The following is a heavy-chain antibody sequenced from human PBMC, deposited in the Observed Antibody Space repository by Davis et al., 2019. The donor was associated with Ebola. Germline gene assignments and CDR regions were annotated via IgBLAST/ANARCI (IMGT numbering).Heavy chain of an antibody. Sequence: ASVKVSCKASGYTFTSYYMHWVRQAPGQRLDWMGWINAGNGNTKYSQKFQGRVTITRDTSASTAYMELSSLRSEDTAVYYCARVRGGFIAAAGTFWFDPWGQGTLVTVSS. D-gene: IGHD6-13*01. CDR3: ARVRGGFIAAAGTFWFDP. CDR1: GYTFTSYY. V-gene: IGHV1-3*01. J-gene: IGHJ5*02. CDR2: INAGNGNT.